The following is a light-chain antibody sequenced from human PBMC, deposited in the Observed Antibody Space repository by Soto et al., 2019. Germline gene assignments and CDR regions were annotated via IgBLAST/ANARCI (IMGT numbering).Light chain of an antibody. CDR3: MQALQTPWT. CDR1: QSLLHSNGYNY. J-gene: IGKJ1*01. Sequence: DIVMTQSPLSLPVTPGEPASISCRSSQSLLHSNGYNYLDWYLQKPGQSPQLLIYLGSNRASGVPDRFSGSGSGTDFTLKISRVEAEDVGVYYCMQALQTPWTLGLGTKVDIK. CDR2: LGS. V-gene: IGKV2-28*01.